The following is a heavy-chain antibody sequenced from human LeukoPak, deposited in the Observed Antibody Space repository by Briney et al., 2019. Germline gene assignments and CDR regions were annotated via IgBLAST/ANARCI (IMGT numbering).Heavy chain of an antibody. J-gene: IGHJ3*02. Sequence: GGSLRLSCAASGFTFRSYEMNWVRQAPGKGLGWVSFISSSGNTIYYADFVKGRFIISRDNAKNSLYLQMNSLRTEDTAVYYCARERPGEDTFDIWGQETMVTVSS. CDR2: ISSSGNTI. V-gene: IGHV3-48*03. CDR3: ARERPGEDTFDI. D-gene: IGHD7-27*01. CDR1: GFTFRSYE.